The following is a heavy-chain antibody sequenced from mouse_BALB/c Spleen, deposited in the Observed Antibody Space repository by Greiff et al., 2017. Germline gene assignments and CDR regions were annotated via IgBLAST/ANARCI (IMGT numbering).Heavy chain of an antibody. CDR1: GFTFSSFG. J-gene: IGHJ2*01. Sequence: EVQLVESGGGLVQPGGSRKLSCAASGFTFSSFGMHWVRQAPEKGLEWVAYISSGSSTIYYADTVKGRFTISRDNPKNTLFLQMTSLRSEDTAMYYCARSYGSSYLYYFDYWGQGTTLTVSS. CDR2: ISSGSSTI. CDR3: ARSYGSSYLYYFDY. V-gene: IGHV5-17*02. D-gene: IGHD1-1*01.